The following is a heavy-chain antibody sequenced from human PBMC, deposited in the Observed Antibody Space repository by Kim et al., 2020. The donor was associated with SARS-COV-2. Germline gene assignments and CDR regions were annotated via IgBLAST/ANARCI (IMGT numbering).Heavy chain of an antibody. CDR3: ARERGLLWFGPKIVYDAFDI. V-gene: IGHV4-34*01. CDR1: GGSFSGYY. D-gene: IGHD3-10*01. Sequence: SETLSLTCAVYGGSFSGYYWSWIRQPPGKGLEWIGEINHSGSTNYNPSLKSRVTISVDTSKNQFSLKLSSVTAADTAVYYCARERGLLWFGPKIVYDAFDIWGQGTMVTVSS. J-gene: IGHJ3*02. CDR2: INHSGST.